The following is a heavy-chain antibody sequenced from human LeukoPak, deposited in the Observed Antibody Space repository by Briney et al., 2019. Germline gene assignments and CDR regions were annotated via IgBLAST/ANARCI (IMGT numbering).Heavy chain of an antibody. Sequence: SGGSLRLSCAASGFTFDDYAMHWVRQAPGKGLEWVSGISWNSGSIGYADSVKGRFTISRDNAKNSLYLQMNSLRAEDTALYYCAKGYEDDSSGPPFDYWGQGTLVTVSS. V-gene: IGHV3-9*01. CDR1: GFTFDDYA. D-gene: IGHD3-22*01. CDR3: AKGYEDDSSGPPFDY. J-gene: IGHJ4*02. CDR2: ISWNSGSI.